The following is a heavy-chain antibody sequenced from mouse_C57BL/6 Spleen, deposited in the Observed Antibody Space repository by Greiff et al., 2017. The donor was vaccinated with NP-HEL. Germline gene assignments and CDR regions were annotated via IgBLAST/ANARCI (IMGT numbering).Heavy chain of an antibody. CDR1: GYTFTSYW. J-gene: IGHJ3*01. Sequence: QVQLQQPGAELVKPGASVKLSCKASGYTFTSYWMHWVKPRPGRGLEWIGRIDPNSGGTKYNEKFKSKATLTVAKPSSTAYLQLSSLTSEDSAVYYCSREGITRVVDRAWFAYWGQGTLVTVSA. D-gene: IGHD1-1*01. CDR3: SREGITRVVDRAWFAY. V-gene: IGHV1-72*01. CDR2: IDPNSGGT.